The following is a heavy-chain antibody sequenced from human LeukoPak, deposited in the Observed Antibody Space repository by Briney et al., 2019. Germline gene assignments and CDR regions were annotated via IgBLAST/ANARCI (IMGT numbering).Heavy chain of an antibody. V-gene: IGHV1-2*02. CDR1: GYTFTGYY. J-gene: IGHJ6*02. D-gene: IGHD3-22*01. Sequence: GASVKVSCKASGYTFTGYYMHWVRQAPGQGLEWMGWINPNSGGTNYAQKFQGRVTMTRDTSISTAYMELGRLRSDDTAVYYCARDSDFDSSGYYPYYYYYNMDVWGQGTTVTVSS. CDR2: INPNSGGT. CDR3: ARDSDFDSSGYYPYYYYYNMDV.